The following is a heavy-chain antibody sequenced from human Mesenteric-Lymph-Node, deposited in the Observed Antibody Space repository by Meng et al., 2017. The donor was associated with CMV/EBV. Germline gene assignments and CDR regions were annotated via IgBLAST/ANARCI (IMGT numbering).Heavy chain of an antibody. Sequence: SGGSVSSGSYYWSWIRQPPGKGLEWIGYIYYSGSTNYNPSLKSRVTISVDTSKNQFSLKLSSVTAADTAVYYCARDQYYYDSSGIDYWGQGTLVTVSS. CDR1: GGSVSSGSYY. J-gene: IGHJ4*02. CDR3: ARDQYYYDSSGIDY. CDR2: IYYSGST. V-gene: IGHV4-61*01. D-gene: IGHD3-22*01.